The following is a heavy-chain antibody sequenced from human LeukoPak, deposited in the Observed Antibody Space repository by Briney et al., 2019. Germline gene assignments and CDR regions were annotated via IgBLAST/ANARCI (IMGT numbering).Heavy chain of an antibody. J-gene: IGHJ4*02. Sequence: PSETLSLTCTVSGGSITNYYWSWIRQPPGKGLEWIGYIYYSGSTNYNPSLKSRVTISVDTSTNQFSLKLSSVTAADTAVYYCARHGRRTAAWFGELWLDYWGQGTLVTVSS. D-gene: IGHD3-10*01. CDR2: IYYSGST. V-gene: IGHV4-59*08. CDR1: GGSITNYY. CDR3: ARHGRRTAAWFGELWLDY.